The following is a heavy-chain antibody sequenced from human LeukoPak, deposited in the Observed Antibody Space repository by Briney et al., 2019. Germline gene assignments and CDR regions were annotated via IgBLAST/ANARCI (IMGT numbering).Heavy chain of an antibody. CDR1: GGSISIYY. Sequence: SETLSLTCTVSGGSISIYYWNWIRQPAGKGLEWIGRIFTSGITNYNPSLKSRVTMSVDTSKNQFSLNVSSVTAADTAVYHCARESSGSYYNPLGYMDVWGRGATVTVSS. CDR2: IFTSGIT. CDR3: ARESSGSYYNPLGYMDV. D-gene: IGHD3-10*01. V-gene: IGHV4-4*07. J-gene: IGHJ6*03.